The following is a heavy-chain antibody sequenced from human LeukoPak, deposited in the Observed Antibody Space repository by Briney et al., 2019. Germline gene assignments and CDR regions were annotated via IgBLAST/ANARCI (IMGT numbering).Heavy chain of an antibody. CDR3: ASGYCSGGSCLTHFHF. Sequence: SVKVSCKASGGAFSNSAISWVRQAPGQGLQWMGRIIPIFGTSNYAQKFQGRVTITTDESTSTAYMELSSLRSEDTAVYYCASGYCSGGSCLTHFHFWGQGTLVTVSS. CDR1: GGAFSNSA. J-gene: IGHJ4*02. D-gene: IGHD2-15*01. V-gene: IGHV1-69*05. CDR2: IIPIFGTS.